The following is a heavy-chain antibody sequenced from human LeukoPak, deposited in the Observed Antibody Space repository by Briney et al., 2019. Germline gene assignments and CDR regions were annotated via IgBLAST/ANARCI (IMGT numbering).Heavy chain of an antibody. V-gene: IGHV3-21*01. Sequence: GGSLRLSCAASGFTFSSYAMSWVRQAPGKGLEWVSSISSSSSYIYYADSVKGRFTISRDNAKNSLYLQMNSLRAEDTAVYYCARPYYYDSSGYSNWGQGTLVTVSS. CDR2: ISSSSSYI. CDR1: GFTFSSYA. CDR3: ARPYYYDSSGYSN. J-gene: IGHJ4*02. D-gene: IGHD3-22*01.